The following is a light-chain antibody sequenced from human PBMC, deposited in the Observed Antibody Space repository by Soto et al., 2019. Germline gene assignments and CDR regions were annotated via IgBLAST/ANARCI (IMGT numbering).Light chain of an antibody. V-gene: IGKV3-11*01. Sequence: IMLSQYEATRSLSPGERATLSCSASQYVSSFLAWYQQKAGQAPRLLIYDASHRATGIPARFRGSWSGTYFTLTINSLDPEDFALYYCQQRYNWPRTFGQGTKVDIK. CDR1: QYVSSF. CDR3: QQRYNWPRT. CDR2: DAS. J-gene: IGKJ1*01.